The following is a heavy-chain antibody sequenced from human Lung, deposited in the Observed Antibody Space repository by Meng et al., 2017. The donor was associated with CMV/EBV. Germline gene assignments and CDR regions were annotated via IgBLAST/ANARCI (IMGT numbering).Heavy chain of an antibody. J-gene: IGHJ4*02. Sequence: EVQLVESXXGXVXXGGXLGFSCAVSGFTLRRYWMHCVRQAPGKGLEWVSRIDSDGRDITYADSVRGRFTISRDDAKNTLYLQMNSLRVEDTAVYYCVRGVAESLGWEMGYWGQGTLVTVSS. V-gene: IGHV3-74*03. CDR2: IDSDGRDI. CDR3: VRGVAESLGWEMGY. D-gene: IGHD1-26*01. CDR1: GFTLRRYW.